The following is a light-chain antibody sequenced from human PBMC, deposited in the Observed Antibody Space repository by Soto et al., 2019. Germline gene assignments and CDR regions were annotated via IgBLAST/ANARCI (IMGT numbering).Light chain of an antibody. CDR2: EVS. CDR3: SSYTTSSTQV. Sequence: QSVLTQPACVSGSPGQSITISCTGTSSDIGAYKHVSWYQQHPGKAPKLMIYEVSNRPSGVSNRFSGSKSGNTASLTISGLQAEDEADYYCSSYTTSSTQVFGTGTKVTVL. CDR1: SSDIGAYKH. V-gene: IGLV2-14*01. J-gene: IGLJ1*01.